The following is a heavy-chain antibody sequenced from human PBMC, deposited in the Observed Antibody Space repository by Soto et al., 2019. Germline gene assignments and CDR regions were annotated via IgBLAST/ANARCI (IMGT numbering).Heavy chain of an antibody. CDR3: ARCPPLDRFGELLGYYYYGMDV. CDR1: GFTFSSYG. V-gene: IGHV3-33*01. Sequence: PGGSLRLSCAASGFTFSSYGMHWVRQAPGKGLEWVAVIWYDGSNKYYADSVKGRFTISRDNSKNTLYLQMNSLRAEDTAVYYCARCPPLDRFGELLGYYYYGMDVWGQGTTVTVSS. CDR2: IWYDGSNK. D-gene: IGHD3-10*01. J-gene: IGHJ6*02.